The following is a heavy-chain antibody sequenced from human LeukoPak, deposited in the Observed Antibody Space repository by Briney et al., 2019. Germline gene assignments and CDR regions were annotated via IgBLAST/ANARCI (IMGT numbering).Heavy chain of an antibody. D-gene: IGHD3-22*01. V-gene: IGHV3-48*01. J-gene: IGHJ4*02. CDR2: ISSSSSTI. CDR1: GFTFSSYS. Sequence: PGGSLRLSSAASGFTFSSYSMNWVRQAPGKGLEWVSYISSSSSTIYYADSVKGRFTISRDNAKNSLYLQMNSLRAEDTAVYYCARDSASDYYDSSGYYPQRYWGQGTLVTVSS. CDR3: ARDSASDYYDSSGYYPQRY.